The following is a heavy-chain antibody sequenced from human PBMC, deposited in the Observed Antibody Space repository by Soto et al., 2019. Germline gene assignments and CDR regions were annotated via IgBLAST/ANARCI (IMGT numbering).Heavy chain of an antibody. D-gene: IGHD5-18*01. CDR3: ASGDTAMPYYFDF. J-gene: IGHJ4*02. Sequence: ASVKVSCKASGYTLTGYYMHWVRQAPGQGLEWMGWINPNSGGTNYAQKFQGRVTMTRDTSISTAYMELSRLRSDDTAVYYCASGDTAMPYYFDFWGQGTLVTVSS. CDR2: INPNSGGT. CDR1: GYTLTGYY. V-gene: IGHV1-2*02.